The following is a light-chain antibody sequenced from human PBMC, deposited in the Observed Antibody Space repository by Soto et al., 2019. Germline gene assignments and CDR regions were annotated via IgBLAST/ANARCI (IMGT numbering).Light chain of an antibody. J-gene: IGLJ1*01. Sequence: QSVLTQPASVSGSPGQSTTISCTGTNSDVGSYNRVSWYQQPPGTAPKLMIFDVNNRPSGVSYRFSGSKSGNTAYLTISGLQPEDEADYYCNSYTTSETYVFGTGTKVTVL. CDR1: NSDVGSYNR. V-gene: IGLV2-14*01. CDR3: NSYTTSETYV. CDR2: DVN.